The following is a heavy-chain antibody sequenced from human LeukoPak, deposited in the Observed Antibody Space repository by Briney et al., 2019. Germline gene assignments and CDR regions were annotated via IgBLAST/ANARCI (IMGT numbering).Heavy chain of an antibody. D-gene: IGHD1-26*01. CDR3: ARDPRIVGATHDAFDI. CDR1: GGSISSYY. CDR2: IYTSGST. Sequence: SETLSLTCTVSGGSISSYYWSWTRQPAGKGLEWIGRIYTSGSTNYNPSLKSRVTMSVDTSKNQFSLKLSSVTAADTAVYYCARDPRIVGATHDAFDIWGQGTMVTVSS. J-gene: IGHJ3*02. V-gene: IGHV4-4*07.